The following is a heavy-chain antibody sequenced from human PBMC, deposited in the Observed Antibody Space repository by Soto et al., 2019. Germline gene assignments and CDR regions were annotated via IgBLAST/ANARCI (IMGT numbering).Heavy chain of an antibody. D-gene: IGHD2-2*01. CDR2: IYYSGST. V-gene: IGHV4-61*01. J-gene: IGHJ5*02. CDR3: ARGLGYCSSTSCYSGWFDP. CDR1: GGSVSSGSYY. Sequence: KASETLSLTCTVSGGSVSSGSYYWSWIRQPPGKGLEWIGYIYYSGSTNYNPSLKSRVTISVDTSKNQFSLKLSSVTAADTAVYYCARGLGYCSSTSCYSGWFDPWGQGTLVTVSS.